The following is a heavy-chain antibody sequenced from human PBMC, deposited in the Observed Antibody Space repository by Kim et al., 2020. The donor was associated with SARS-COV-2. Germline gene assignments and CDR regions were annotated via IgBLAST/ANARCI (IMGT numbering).Heavy chain of an antibody. J-gene: IGHJ3*02. CDR2: IYYSGST. CDR1: GGSISSSSYY. Sequence: SETLSLTCTVSGGSISSSSYYWGWIRQPPGKGLEWIGSIYYSGSTYYNPSLKSRVTISVDTSKNQFSLKLSSVTAADTAVYYCAREYYDILTGSNWAFDIWGQGTMVTVSS. D-gene: IGHD3-9*01. CDR3: AREYYDILTGSNWAFDI. V-gene: IGHV4-39*01.